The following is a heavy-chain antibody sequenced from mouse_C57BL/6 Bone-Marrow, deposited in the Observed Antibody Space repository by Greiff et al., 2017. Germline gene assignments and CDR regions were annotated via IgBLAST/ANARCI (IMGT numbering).Heavy chain of an antibody. D-gene: IGHD1-1*01. CDR2: IDPEDGDT. V-gene: IGHV14-1*01. Sequence: EVKLMESGAELVRPGASVKLSCTASGFNIKDYYMHWVKQRPEQGLAWIGRIDPEDGDTEYAPKFQGKATMTADTSSNTAYLQLSSLTSEDTAVYYCTTPFITTVVHYYAMDYWGQGTSVTVSS. CDR3: TTPFITTVVHYYAMDY. J-gene: IGHJ4*01. CDR1: GFNIKDYY.